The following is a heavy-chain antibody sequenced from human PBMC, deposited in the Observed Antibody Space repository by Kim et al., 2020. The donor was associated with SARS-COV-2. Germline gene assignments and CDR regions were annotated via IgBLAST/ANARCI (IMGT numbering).Heavy chain of an antibody. V-gene: IGHV1-58*01. Sequence: AQKFQERVTITRDMSTSTAYMELSSLRSEDTAVYYCAASGAAADNDAFDIWGQGTMVTVSS. CDR3: AASGAAADNDAFDI. D-gene: IGHD6-13*01. J-gene: IGHJ3*02.